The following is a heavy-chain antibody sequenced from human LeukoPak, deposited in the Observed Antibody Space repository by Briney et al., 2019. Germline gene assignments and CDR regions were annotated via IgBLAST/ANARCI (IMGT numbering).Heavy chain of an antibody. J-gene: IGHJ6*02. V-gene: IGHV3-30*18. Sequence: PGGSLRLSCAASGFTFGSYGMHWVRQAPGKGLEWVTVISYDGSNTYYADSVRGRFTISRDNFENTVYLQLNSLRAEDTAVYYCAKELAEDCGGDCFPPRYYYGVDVWGQGTTVTVSS. CDR1: GFTFGSYG. D-gene: IGHD2-21*02. CDR2: ISYDGSNT. CDR3: AKELAEDCGGDCFPPRYYYGVDV.